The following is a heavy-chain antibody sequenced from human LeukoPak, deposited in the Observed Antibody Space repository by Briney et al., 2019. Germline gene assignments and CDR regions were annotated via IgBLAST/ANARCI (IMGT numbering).Heavy chain of an antibody. CDR3: ARGPLIAAAGTW. V-gene: IGHV3-7*03. Sequence: GGSLRLSCAASGFTFSSYWMSWVRQASGEGLEWVAKINQDGTEKAYVDSVRGRFTISRDNAKNSLFLQMNSLRAEDTAVYYCARGPLIAAAGTWWGQGTLVTVSS. J-gene: IGHJ4*02. D-gene: IGHD6-13*01. CDR2: INQDGTEK. CDR1: GFTFSSYW.